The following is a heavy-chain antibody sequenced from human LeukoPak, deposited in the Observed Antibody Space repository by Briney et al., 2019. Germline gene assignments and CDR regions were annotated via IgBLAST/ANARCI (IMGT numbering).Heavy chain of an antibody. CDR3: ARGRERYTFDY. D-gene: IGHD1-26*01. V-gene: IGHV3-7*03. CDR1: GFTFSSYW. CDR2: IKQDGSEK. J-gene: IGHJ4*02. Sequence: GGSLRLSCAASGFTFSSYWMSWVRQAPGKGLEWVANIKQDGSEKYYVDSVKGRVTISRDNAKNSLYLQMNSLRAEDTAVYYCARGRERYTFDYWGQGTLVTVSS.